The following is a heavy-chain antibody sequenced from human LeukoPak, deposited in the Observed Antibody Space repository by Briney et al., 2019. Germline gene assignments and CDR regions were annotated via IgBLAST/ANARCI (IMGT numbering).Heavy chain of an antibody. CDR3: AKDQGIVVVVAATSGFDY. J-gene: IGHJ4*02. CDR2: ISYDGSNK. CDR1: GFTFSSYA. Sequence: GGSLRLSCAASGFTFSSYAMHWVRQAPGKGLEWVAVISYDGSNKYYADSVKGRFTISRDNSKNTLYLQMNSLRAEDTAVYYCAKDQGIVVVVAATSGFDYWGQGTLVTVSS. V-gene: IGHV3-30*04. D-gene: IGHD2-15*01.